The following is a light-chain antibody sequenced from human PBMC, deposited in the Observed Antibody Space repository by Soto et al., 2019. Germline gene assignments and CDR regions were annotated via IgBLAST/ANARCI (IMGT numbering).Light chain of an antibody. J-gene: IGLJ2*01. CDR2: DVS. V-gene: IGLV2-11*01. CDR3: SSYAGSSDVV. Sequence: QSVLTQPRSVSGSPGQSVAISCTGTSSDVGGYNYVSWYQQHPGKAPKLIIYDVSQRPSGVPDRFSGSKSGNTASLTISGLQAEDEADYYCSSYAGSSDVVFGGGTKLTVL. CDR1: SSDVGGYNY.